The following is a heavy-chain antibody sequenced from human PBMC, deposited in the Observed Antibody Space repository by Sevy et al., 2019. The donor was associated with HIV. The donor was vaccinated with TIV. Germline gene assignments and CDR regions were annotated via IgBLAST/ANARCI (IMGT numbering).Heavy chain of an antibody. J-gene: IGHJ4*02. D-gene: IGHD5-12*01. CDR3: ATGRVATIHTLDY. Sequence: GGSLRLSCAASGFTFSSYSMNWVRQAPGKGLEWVSYISSSSSTIYYADSVKGRFTISRDNAKNSLYLQMNSLRDEDTAVYYCATGRVATIHTLDYWGQGTLVTVSS. V-gene: IGHV3-48*02. CDR2: ISSSSSTI. CDR1: GFTFSSYS.